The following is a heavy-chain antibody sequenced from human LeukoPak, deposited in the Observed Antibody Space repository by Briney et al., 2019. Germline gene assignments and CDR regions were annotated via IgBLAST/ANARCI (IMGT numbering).Heavy chain of an antibody. CDR2: INSDGSST. CDR3: ARDPAYYYMDV. Sequence: PGGSLRLSCAASGFTFSSYAMSWVRQAPGKGLVWVLRINSDGSSTSYADSVKGRFTISRDNAKNTLYLQMNSLRAEDTAVYYCARDPAYYYMDVWGKGTTVTVSS. V-gene: IGHV3-74*01. J-gene: IGHJ6*03. CDR1: GFTFSSYA.